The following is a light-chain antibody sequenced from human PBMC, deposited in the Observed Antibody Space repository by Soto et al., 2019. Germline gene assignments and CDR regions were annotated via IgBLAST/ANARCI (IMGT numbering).Light chain of an antibody. CDR2: DVS. Sequence: EIVLTQSPATLSLSPGERATLSCRASQSVSKLLTWYQQKPGQPPSLLMYDVSTRAAGIPARFSGSGSGTGFTLTISSLEPEDFAVYFCQQCTNGPPCTFGQGTKLDIK. J-gene: IGKJ2*02. CDR1: QSVSKL. V-gene: IGKV3-11*01. CDR3: QQCTNGPPCT.